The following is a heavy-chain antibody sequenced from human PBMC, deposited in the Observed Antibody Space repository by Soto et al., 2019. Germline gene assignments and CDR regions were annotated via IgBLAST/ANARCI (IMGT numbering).Heavy chain of an antibody. Sequence: QVQLVQSGAEVKKPGSSVKVSCKASGGTFSPYTINWVRQAPGQGLEWMGRIIPFHGVTNYAQKFQARVTITADKSTSTAYMELSGLRFEDTAMYYCTRDWEITVCTGSFGGFWGRGTLVTVSS. V-gene: IGHV1-69*08. D-gene: IGHD3-10*01. CDR2: IIPFHGVT. CDR1: GGTFSPYT. CDR3: TRDWEITVCTGSFGGF. J-gene: IGHJ4*02.